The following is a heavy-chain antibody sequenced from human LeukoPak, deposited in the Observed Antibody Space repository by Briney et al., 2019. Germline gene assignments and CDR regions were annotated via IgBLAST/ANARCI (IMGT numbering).Heavy chain of an antibody. Sequence: GGSLRLSCAASGFTFDEYAMYRVRQVPGKGLEWVSGISWNGGVTGYADSVRGRFTISRDNAKNSLSLQMNSLRAEDTALYYCAKGGGSGSYYNGYFDYWGQGTLVTVSS. J-gene: IGHJ4*02. D-gene: IGHD3-10*01. CDR2: ISWNGGVT. V-gene: IGHV3-9*01. CDR3: AKGGGSGSYYNGYFDY. CDR1: GFTFDEYA.